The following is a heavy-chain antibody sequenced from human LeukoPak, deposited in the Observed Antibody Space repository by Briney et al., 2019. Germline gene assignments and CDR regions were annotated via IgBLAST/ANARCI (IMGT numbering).Heavy chain of an antibody. CDR1: GFTFSSYA. CDR3: ARAEAGYYYDSSGYYLFDY. D-gene: IGHD3-22*01. V-gene: IGHV3-74*01. J-gene: IGHJ4*02. Sequence: GGSLRLSCAASGFTFSSYAMSWVRQAPGKGLMWVSRITTDENTSNYADSVKGRFTISRDNAKNSLYLQMNSLRAEDTAVYYCARAEAGYYYDSSGYYLFDYWGQGTLVTVSS. CDR2: ITTDENTS.